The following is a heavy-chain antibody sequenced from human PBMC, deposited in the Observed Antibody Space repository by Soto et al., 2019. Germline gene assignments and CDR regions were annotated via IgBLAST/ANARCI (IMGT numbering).Heavy chain of an antibody. D-gene: IGHD2-2*01. CDR2: IRSKRSSYAT. Sequence: EVQLVQSGGGLVQPGGSLKLSCAASGFTLSGSDMHWVRQASGQGLGWVGRIRSKRSSYATEYTASVKGRLTISRDDSKNMAYLQMHRLKSEDTGLYYCTRQGPAGSDDFLYWGPGTQVTVSS. J-gene: IGHJ4*02. V-gene: IGHV3-73*02. CDR1: GFTLSGSD. CDR3: TRQGPAGSDDFLY.